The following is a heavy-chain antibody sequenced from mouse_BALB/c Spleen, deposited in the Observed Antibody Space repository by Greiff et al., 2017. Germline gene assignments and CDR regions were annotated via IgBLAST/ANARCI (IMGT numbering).Heavy chain of an antibody. J-gene: IGHJ4*01. CDR3: ARWYGYAMDY. V-gene: IGHV1-31*01. Sequence: VQLQQSGPELVKPGASVKISCKASGYSFTGYYMHWVKQSHVKSLEWIGRINPYNGATSYNQNFKDKASLTVDKSSSTAYMELHSLTSEDSAVYYCARWYGYAMDYWGQGTSVTVSS. D-gene: IGHD2-14*01. CDR1: GYSFTGYY. CDR2: INPYNGAT.